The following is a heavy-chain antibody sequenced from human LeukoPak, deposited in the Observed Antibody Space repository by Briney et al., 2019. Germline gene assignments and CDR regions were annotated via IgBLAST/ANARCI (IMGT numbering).Heavy chain of an antibody. V-gene: IGHV3-23*01. CDR3: AKRVPYSSSSVYFDY. CDR1: GFTFSNYA. J-gene: IGHJ4*02. D-gene: IGHD6-6*01. CDR2: ISDGGSDT. Sequence: GGSLRLSCAASGFTFSNYAMNWVRQAPGKGLEWVSSISDGGSDTYYVDSVKGRFTTSKDNSKNTLYLQINSLKAEDTAVYYCAKRVPYSSSSVYFDYWGQGTLVTVSS.